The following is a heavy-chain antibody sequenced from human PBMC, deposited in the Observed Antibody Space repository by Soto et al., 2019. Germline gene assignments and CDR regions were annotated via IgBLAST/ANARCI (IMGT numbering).Heavy chain of an antibody. CDR1: GYSFAGYW. Sequence: PGESLKISCKGSGYSFAGYWITWVRQKPGKGLEWMGRIDPSDSQTYYSPSFRGHVTISVTKSITTVFLQWSSLRASDTAIYYCARRLSTGWFVDFWGQGTLVTVSS. V-gene: IGHV5-10-1*01. CDR2: IDPSDSQT. D-gene: IGHD6-19*01. J-gene: IGHJ4*02. CDR3: ARRLSTGWFVDF.